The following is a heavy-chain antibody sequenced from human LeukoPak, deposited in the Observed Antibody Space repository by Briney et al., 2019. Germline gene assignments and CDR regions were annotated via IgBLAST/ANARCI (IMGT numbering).Heavy chain of an antibody. V-gene: IGHV4-31*03. J-gene: IGHJ3*02. CDR1: GGSISCGGYY. CDR3: ARWGSGPQAAIEGAFDI. Sequence: PSQTLSLTCTVSGGSISCGGYYWSWIRQHPGKGLEWIGYIYYSGSTYYNPSLKSRVTISVDTSKNQLSLKLSSVTAADTAVYYCARWGSGPQAAIEGAFDIWGQGTMVTVSS. CDR2: IYYSGST. D-gene: IGHD6-19*01.